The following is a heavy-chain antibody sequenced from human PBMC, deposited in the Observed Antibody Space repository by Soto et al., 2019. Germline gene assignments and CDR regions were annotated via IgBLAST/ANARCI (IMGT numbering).Heavy chain of an antibody. D-gene: IGHD3-10*01. CDR2: IFYSGST. CDR3: AIAGHEMEY. Sequence: QVQLQESGPGLVKPSETLSLTCTVSGGSISSYYWSWIRRPPGKGLEWIGYIFYSGSTNYNNSLKSRVTIAVDTSKNLFSLTLRSVTAADTAVYYCAIAGHEMEYWGQGTLVTVSS. CDR1: GGSISSYY. J-gene: IGHJ4*02. V-gene: IGHV4-59*01.